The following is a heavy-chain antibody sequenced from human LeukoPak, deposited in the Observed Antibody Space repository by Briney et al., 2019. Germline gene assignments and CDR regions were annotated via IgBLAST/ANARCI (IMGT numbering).Heavy chain of an antibody. V-gene: IGHV4-34*01. CDR3: AAIAVAGTGDFDY. D-gene: IGHD6-19*01. J-gene: IGHJ4*02. CDR1: GGSFSGYY. CDR2: INHSGST. Sequence: TSSETLSLTCAVYGGSFSGYYWSWIRQPPGKGLEWIGEINHSGSTNYNPSLKSRVTISVDTSENQFSLKLSSVTAADTAVYYCAAIAVAGTGDFDYWGQGTLVSVSS.